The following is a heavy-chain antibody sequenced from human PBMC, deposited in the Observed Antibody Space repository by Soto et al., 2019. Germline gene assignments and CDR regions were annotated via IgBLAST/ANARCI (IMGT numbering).Heavy chain of an antibody. V-gene: IGHV3-21*01. CDR3: ARDSPRVVVPAAPLGGMDV. J-gene: IGHJ6*02. CDR2: ISSSSSYI. Sequence: EVQLVESGGVVVQPGGSLRLSCAASGFTFSSYSMNWVRQAPGKGLEWVSSISSSSSYIYYADSVKGRFTISRDNAKNSLYLQMNSLRAEDTAVYYCARDSPRVVVPAAPLGGMDVWGQGTTVTVSS. CDR1: GFTFSSYS. D-gene: IGHD2-2*01.